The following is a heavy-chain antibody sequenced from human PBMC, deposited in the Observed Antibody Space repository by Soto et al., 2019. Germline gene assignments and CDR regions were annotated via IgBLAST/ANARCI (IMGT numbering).Heavy chain of an antibody. J-gene: IGHJ6*02. Sequence: QVQLVQSGAEVKKPGSSVKVSCKASGGTFSSYAISWVRQAPGQGLEWMGGIIPIFGTANYAQKFQGRVTITADESTSTAYMELSSLRSEDTAVYYCVAPAAGTSPVYYYYGMDVWGQGTTVTVSS. D-gene: IGHD6-13*01. CDR2: IIPIFGTA. CDR1: GGTFSSYA. CDR3: VAPAAGTSPVYYYYGMDV. V-gene: IGHV1-69*01.